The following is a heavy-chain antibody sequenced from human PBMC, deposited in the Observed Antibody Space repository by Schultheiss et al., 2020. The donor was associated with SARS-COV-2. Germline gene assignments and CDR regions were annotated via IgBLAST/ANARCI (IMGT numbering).Heavy chain of an antibody. D-gene: IGHD4-17*01. Sequence: SLTCAVSGGSISSSNWWSWVRQPPGKGLEWIGEIYHSGSTNYNPSLKSRVTISVDKSKNQFSLKLSSVTAADTAVYYCARFDYGDSYYFDYWGQGTLVTVSS. CDR2: IYHSGST. J-gene: IGHJ4*02. CDR1: GGSISSSNW. V-gene: IGHV4-4*02. CDR3: ARFDYGDSYYFDY.